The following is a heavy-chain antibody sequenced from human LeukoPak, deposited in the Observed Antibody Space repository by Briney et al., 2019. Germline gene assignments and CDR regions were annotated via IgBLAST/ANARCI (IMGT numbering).Heavy chain of an antibody. CDR3: AREASLRSVVVVAANNYYYYGMDV. D-gene: IGHD2-15*01. V-gene: IGHV3-21*01. CDR2: ISSSSSYI. J-gene: IGHJ6*02. Sequence: GGSLRLSCAASGFTFSSYSMNWVRQAPGKGLEWVSSISSSSSYIYYADSVKGRSTISRDNAKNSLYLQMNSLRAEDTAVYYCAREASLRSVVVVAANNYYYYGMDVWGQGTTVTVSS. CDR1: GFTFSSYS.